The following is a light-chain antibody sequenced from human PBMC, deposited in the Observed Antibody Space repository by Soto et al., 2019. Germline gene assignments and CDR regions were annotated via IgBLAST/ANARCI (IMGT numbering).Light chain of an antibody. Sequence: EIVMTQSAATLSVSPGETATLSCRASQSVSSNLAWYQQKPGQAPRLLIYGAYTRATGIPATFSGSGSGTEFTLTISSLQSEDFAVYYCQQYNNWPPITCGQGTRLEIK. CDR3: QQYNNWPPIT. V-gene: IGKV3-15*01. J-gene: IGKJ5*01. CDR1: QSVSSN. CDR2: GAY.